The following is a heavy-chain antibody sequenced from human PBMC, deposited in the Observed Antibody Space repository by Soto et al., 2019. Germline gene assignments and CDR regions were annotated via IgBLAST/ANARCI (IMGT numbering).Heavy chain of an antibody. CDR3: TRLAEWELPEAY. V-gene: IGHV3-73*02. D-gene: IGHD1-26*01. J-gene: IGHJ4*02. Sequence: EVQLVESGGGLVQPGGSLKLSCAASGFTFSGSPMHWVRQASGKGLEWVGRIRGKADSYATAYAASVKGRFTISRDDSKNTAYLQMNSLKTEDTAVYYCTRLAEWELPEAYWGQGTLVTVSS. CDR2: IRGKADSYAT. CDR1: GFTFSGSP.